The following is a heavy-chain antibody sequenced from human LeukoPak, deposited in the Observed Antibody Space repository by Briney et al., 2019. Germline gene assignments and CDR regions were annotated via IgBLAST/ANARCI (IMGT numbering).Heavy chain of an antibody. CDR3: ARQGDYVWGSFRYNVFDI. CDR1: GGAISSGDYY. J-gene: IGHJ3*02. V-gene: IGHV4-30-4*08. CDR2: IYYSGST. D-gene: IGHD3-16*02. Sequence: PSQTLSLTCTVSGGAISSGDYYWSWIRHPPGKGLEWIGDIYYSGSTNYNPSLKSRVTISVDTSKNQFSLKLSSVTAADTAVYYCARQGDYVWGSFRYNVFDIWGQGTMVTVSS.